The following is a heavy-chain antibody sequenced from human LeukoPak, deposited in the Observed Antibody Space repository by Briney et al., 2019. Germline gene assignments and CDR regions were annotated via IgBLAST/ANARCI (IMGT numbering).Heavy chain of an antibody. CDR1: GYTFTGYY. V-gene: IGHV1-2*02. D-gene: IGHD6-19*01. J-gene: IGHJ4*02. CDR3: ARDMLKQWLNDY. CDR2: INPNSGGT. Sequence: ASVKVSCKASGYTFTGYYMHWVRQAPGQGLEWMGWINPNSGGTNYAQKFQGRVTMTTDTSTSTAYMELRSLRSDDTAVYYCARDMLKQWLNDYWGQGTLVTVSS.